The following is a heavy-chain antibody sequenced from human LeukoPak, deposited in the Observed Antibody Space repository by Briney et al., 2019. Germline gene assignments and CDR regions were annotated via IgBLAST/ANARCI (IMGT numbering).Heavy chain of an antibody. J-gene: IGHJ6*02. CDR2: INAGNGNT. Sequence: ASVKVSCTASGYTFTSYAIHWVRQAPGQRLEWMGWINAGNGNTKYSQKFQGRVTITRGTSASTAYMELSSLRSEDTAVYYCARDTAMVNYYYYYGMDVWGQGTTVTVSS. V-gene: IGHV1-3*01. D-gene: IGHD5-18*01. CDR1: GYTFTSYA. CDR3: ARDTAMVNYYYYYGMDV.